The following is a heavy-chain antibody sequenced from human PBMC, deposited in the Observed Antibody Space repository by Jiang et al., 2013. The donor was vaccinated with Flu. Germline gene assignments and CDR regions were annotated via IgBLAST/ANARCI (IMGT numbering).Heavy chain of an antibody. CDR1: GYTFTSYY. CDR2: INPSGGST. D-gene: IGHD3-22*01. V-gene: IGHV1-46*01. CDR3: AREPFWADYDSSGYFDY. J-gene: IGHJ4*02. Sequence: CKASGYTFTSYYMHWVRQAPGQGLEWMGIINPSGGSTSYAQKFQGRVTMTRDTSTSTVYMELSSLRSEDTAVYYCAREPFWADYDSSGYFDYWGQGTLVTVSS.